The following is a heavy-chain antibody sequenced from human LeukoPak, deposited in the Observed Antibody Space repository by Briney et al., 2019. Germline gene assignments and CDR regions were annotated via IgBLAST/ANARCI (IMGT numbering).Heavy chain of an antibody. V-gene: IGHV1-18*04. D-gene: IGHD4-17*01. CDR3: ARDGPDYGDYVNFDY. CDR2: ISDYNGKT. J-gene: IGHJ4*02. CDR1: GYMFTNYG. Sequence: ASVKVSCKASGYMFTNYGISWVRQAPGQGLEGMGWISDYNGKTNYAQKLQGRATMTTDTSTSIAYMELRSLKSDDTAVYYCARDGPDYGDYVNFDYWGQGTLVTVSS.